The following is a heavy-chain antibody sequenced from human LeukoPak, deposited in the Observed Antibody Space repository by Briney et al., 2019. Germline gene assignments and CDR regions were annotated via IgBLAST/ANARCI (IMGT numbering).Heavy chain of an antibody. V-gene: IGHV4-4*07. CDR2: IYTSGST. J-gene: IGHJ4*02. CDR1: GASISTYY. Sequence: SETLSLTCAVSGASISTYYWSWIRQPAGKGLEWIGRIYTSGSTNYNPSLKSRVTMSVDTSKNQFSLKLSSVTAADTAVYYCARVSLVRGAPDYYFDYWGQGTLVTVSS. D-gene: IGHD3-10*01. CDR3: ARVSLVRGAPDYYFDY.